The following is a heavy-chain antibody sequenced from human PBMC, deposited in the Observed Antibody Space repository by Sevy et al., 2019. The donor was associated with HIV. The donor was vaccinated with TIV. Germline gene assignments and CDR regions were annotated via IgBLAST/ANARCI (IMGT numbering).Heavy chain of an antibody. CDR3: ARDLRGSYLDY. Sequence: GGSLRLSCAASGFTFSSYSMNWVRQAPGKGLEWVSSISSSSSYIYYADSVKGRFAISRDNAKNSLYLQMNSLRAEDTAVYYCARDLRGSYLDYWGQGTLVTVSS. CDR1: GFTFSSYS. CDR2: ISSSSSYI. V-gene: IGHV3-21*01. D-gene: IGHD1-26*01. J-gene: IGHJ4*02.